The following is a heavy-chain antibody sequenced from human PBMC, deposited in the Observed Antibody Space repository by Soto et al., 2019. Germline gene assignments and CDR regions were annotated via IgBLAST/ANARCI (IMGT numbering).Heavy chain of an antibody. CDR3: ARVTASGWFVNGRDYFDH. CDR1: GFTFGNYY. J-gene: IGHJ4*02. CDR2: ISSRGVTI. V-gene: IGHV3-11*01. Sequence: GGSLRLSCNVSGFTFGNYYMSWIRQAPGKGLESISYISSRGVTIYYADSVKGRFTISRDNAKNSLFLQMDSLRAEDTAVYYCARVTASGWFVNGRDYFDHWGQGTLVTVSS. D-gene: IGHD6-19*01.